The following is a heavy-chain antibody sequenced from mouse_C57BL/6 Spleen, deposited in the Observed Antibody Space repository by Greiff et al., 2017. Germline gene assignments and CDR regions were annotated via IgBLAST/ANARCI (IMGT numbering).Heavy chain of an antibody. CDR2: IRSKSNNYAT. Sequence: EVQLVESGGGLVQPKGSLKLSCAASGFSFNTYAMNWVRQAPGKGLEWVARIRSKSNNYATYYADSVKDRFTISRDDSESMLYLQMNNLKTEDTAMYYCVRQGFYAMGYWGQGTSVTVSS. V-gene: IGHV10-1*01. J-gene: IGHJ4*01. D-gene: IGHD3-2*02. CDR3: VRQGFYAMGY. CDR1: GFSFNTYA.